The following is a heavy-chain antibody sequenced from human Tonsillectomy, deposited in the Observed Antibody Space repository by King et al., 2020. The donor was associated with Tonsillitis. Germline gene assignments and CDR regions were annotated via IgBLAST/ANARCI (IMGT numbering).Heavy chain of an antibody. D-gene: IGHD5-18*01. J-gene: IGHJ3*02. Sequence: QLQESGPGLVKPSQTLSLTCAVSGGSIISGDYSWNWIRQPPGKGLEWIGYIYYSGVTYYNPSLKSRVTISVDTSKNQFSLKLSSVTAADTAVYYCVAMQLWLEDAFDIWGQGTMVTVSS. CDR3: VAMQLWLEDAFDI. CDR1: GGSIISGDYS. V-gene: IGHV4-30-4*07. CDR2: IYYSGVT.